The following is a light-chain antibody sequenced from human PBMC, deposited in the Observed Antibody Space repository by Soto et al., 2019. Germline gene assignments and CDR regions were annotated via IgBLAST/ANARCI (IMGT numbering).Light chain of an antibody. CDR3: QQYGTYPWT. Sequence: DIQLTQTPSTLSASIGDRVTITCRASQSLSGWLAWYQQTPGKAPKLLISDAFRLESGVPSRFRGSGSGTDFSLTISSLQPGASATYYCQQYGTYPWTFGRGTKV. CDR2: DAF. V-gene: IGKV1-5*01. CDR1: QSLSGW. J-gene: IGKJ1*01.